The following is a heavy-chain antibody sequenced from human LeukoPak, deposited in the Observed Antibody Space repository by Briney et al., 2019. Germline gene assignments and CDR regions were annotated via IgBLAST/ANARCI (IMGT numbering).Heavy chain of an antibody. CDR1: GYTFTGYY. J-gene: IGHJ6*03. V-gene: IGHV1-2*02. D-gene: IGHD2-2*02. Sequence: ASVKVSCKASGYTFTGYYMHWVRQAPGQGLEWMGWINPNSGGTNYAQKFQGRVTMTRDTSISTAYMELSRLRSDDTAVYYCARDRYCSSTSCYTAGYYYYYYMDVWGKGTTVTVSS. CDR3: ARDRYCSSTSCYTAGYYYYYYMDV. CDR2: INPNSGGT.